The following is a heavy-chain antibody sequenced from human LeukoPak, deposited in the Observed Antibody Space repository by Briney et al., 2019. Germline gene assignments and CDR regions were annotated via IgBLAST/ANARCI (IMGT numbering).Heavy chain of an antibody. CDR2: IYHSGST. CDR3: ARASGDFWSGYPLFDY. J-gene: IGHJ4*02. Sequence: SQTLSLTCAVSGGSISSGGYSWSWIRQPPGKGLEWIGYIYHSGSTYYNPSLKSRVTISVDRSKNQFSLKLSSVTAADTAVYYCARASGDFWSGYPLFDYWGQGTLVTVSS. CDR1: GGSISSGGYS. D-gene: IGHD3-3*01. V-gene: IGHV4-30-2*01.